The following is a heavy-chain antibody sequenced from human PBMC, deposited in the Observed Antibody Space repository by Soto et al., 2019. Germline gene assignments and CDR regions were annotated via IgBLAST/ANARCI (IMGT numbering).Heavy chain of an antibody. V-gene: IGHV3-23*01. D-gene: IGHD1-26*01. J-gene: IGHJ4*02. CDR3: EKDQGGSYSDYYFDY. Sequence: GGSLRLSCAASGFTFSSYAMSWVRQAPGKGLEWVSAISGSGGSTYYADSVKGRFTISRDNSKNTLYLQMNSLRAEDTAVYYCEKDQGGSYSDYYFDYWGQGTLVTVYS. CDR1: GFTFSSYA. CDR2: ISGSGGST.